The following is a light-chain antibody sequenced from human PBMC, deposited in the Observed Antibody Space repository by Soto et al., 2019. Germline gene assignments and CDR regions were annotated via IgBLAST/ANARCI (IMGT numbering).Light chain of an antibody. CDR2: AAS. J-gene: IGKJ1*01. CDR3: QQSYSTPTWT. V-gene: IGKV1-39*01. CDR1: QSISRF. Sequence: DIQMTPAPSSLSASVGDRVTITCRASQSISRFLNWNQQQPWKAPKLLIYAASSLQSGVPSRFSGSGSGTDFTLTISSLQPEDFATYYCQQSYSTPTWTFGQGTKVEIK.